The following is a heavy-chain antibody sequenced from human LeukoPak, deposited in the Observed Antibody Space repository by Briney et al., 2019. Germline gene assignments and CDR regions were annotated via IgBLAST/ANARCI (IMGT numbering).Heavy chain of an antibody. CDR3: ATYKAGDINWFDP. J-gene: IGHJ5*02. D-gene: IGHD2-21*01. V-gene: IGHV4-31*03. CDR1: GGSISTGGYS. Sequence: PSQTLSLTCTVSGGSISTGGYSWSWIHQRPGKGLQWIGYIYYNWTTQYNPSLRSRLGISMDMSKNQFSLKLRSVTAADTAIYYCATYKAGDINWFDPWGQGILVTVSS. CDR2: IYYNWTT.